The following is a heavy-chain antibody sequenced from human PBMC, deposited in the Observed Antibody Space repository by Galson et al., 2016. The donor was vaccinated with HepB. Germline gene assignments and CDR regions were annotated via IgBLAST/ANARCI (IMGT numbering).Heavy chain of an antibody. CDR2: ISTSSETI. CDR1: GFRFSSYS. V-gene: IGHV3-48*03. D-gene: IGHD1-1*01. CDR3: AKAGVYNWNDVDLEY. Sequence: SLRLSCAASGFRFSSYSMNWVRQAPGKGLEWISYISTSSETISYADSVKGQFTISRDNARNSVSLLMNSLRVEDTAVYYCAKAGVYNWNDVDLEYWGQGTLVTVSS. J-gene: IGHJ4*02.